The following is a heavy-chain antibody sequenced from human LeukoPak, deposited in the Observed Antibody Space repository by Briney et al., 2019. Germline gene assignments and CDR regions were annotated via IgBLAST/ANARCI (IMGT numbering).Heavy chain of an antibody. CDR2: IGGTGTTR. Sequence: PGGSLRLSCVASGFTLSDYEMTWVRQAPGKGLEWVSYIGGTGTTRYYADSVKGRFTISRDNAKNSLYLEMSSLRAEDTAVYYCARGGYTRLNAWGQGILVIVSS. CDR3: ARGGYTRLNA. D-gene: IGHD5-24*01. V-gene: IGHV3-48*03. CDR1: GFTLSDYE. J-gene: IGHJ5*02.